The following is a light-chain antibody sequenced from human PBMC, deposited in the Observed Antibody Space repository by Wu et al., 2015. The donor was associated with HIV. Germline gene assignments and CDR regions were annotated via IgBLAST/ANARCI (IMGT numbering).Light chain of an antibody. CDR2: DAS. Sequence: TQSPATLSLSPGERATLSCRASQSVTNYLSWYQHKPGQAPRLLIYDASTRATGIPDRFSGGGSATEFTLTISSVQSEDFAVYYCQQYNDRPPWTFGQGTKVEI. CDR3: QQYNDRPPWT. V-gene: IGKV3D-15*01. J-gene: IGKJ1*01. CDR1: QSVTNY.